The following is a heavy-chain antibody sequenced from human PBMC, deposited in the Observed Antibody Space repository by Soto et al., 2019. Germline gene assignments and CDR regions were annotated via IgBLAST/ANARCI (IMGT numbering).Heavy chain of an antibody. V-gene: IGHV3-48*03. Sequence: PVGSLRLSCAASGFTFSSYEMNWVRQAPGKGLEWVSYISSSGSTIYYADSVKGRFTISRDNAKNSLYLQMNSLRAEDTAVYYCARAGTLYYDFWSGYFNWFDPWGQGTLVTVSS. CDR1: GFTFSSYE. CDR2: ISSSGSTI. CDR3: ARAGTLYYDFWSGYFNWFDP. D-gene: IGHD3-3*01. J-gene: IGHJ5*02.